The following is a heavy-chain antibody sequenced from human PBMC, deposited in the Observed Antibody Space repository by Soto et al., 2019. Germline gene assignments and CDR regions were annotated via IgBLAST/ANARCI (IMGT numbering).Heavy chain of an antibody. J-gene: IGHJ5*02. CDR1: GGNFSSHG. CDR3: ARVPGRRWYKWFDP. V-gene: IGHV1-69*13. Sequence: SVKVSCKASGGNFSSHGISWVRQAPGQGLEFMGGIMPLFGTTNYAQKFRGRVTITAEEPTSTVYMELRSLRSEDTAVYYCARVPGRRWYKWFDPWGQGNPVTFSS. D-gene: IGHD1-20*01. CDR2: IMPLFGTT.